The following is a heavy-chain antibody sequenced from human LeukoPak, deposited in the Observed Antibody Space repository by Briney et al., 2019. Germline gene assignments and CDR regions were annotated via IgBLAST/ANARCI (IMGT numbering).Heavy chain of an antibody. Sequence: GGSLRLSCAASGFTFSDYYMSWIRQGPGKGLEWVSYISSSGSYTNYADSVKGRFTISRDNAKNSLYLQMNSLKAEDTAVYYCARDLVRGVTNDAFDIWGQGTMVTVSS. V-gene: IGHV3-11*05. CDR2: ISSSGSYT. CDR3: ARDLVRGVTNDAFDI. J-gene: IGHJ3*02. D-gene: IGHD3-10*01. CDR1: GFTFSDYY.